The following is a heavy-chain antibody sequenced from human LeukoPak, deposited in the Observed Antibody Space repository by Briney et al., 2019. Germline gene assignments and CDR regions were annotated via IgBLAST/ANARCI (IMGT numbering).Heavy chain of an antibody. J-gene: IGHJ4*02. CDR1: GFTFSSYS. CDR3: AKDLYRRSVYDSSGYYYPFDY. Sequence: PGGSLRLSCAASGFTFSSYSMNWVRQAPGKGLEWVSYSSSSGSTISYADSVQGRFTISRDNSKNTLYLQMNSLRAEDTAVYYCAKDLYRRSVYDSSGYYYPFDYWGQGTLVTVSS. D-gene: IGHD3-22*01. V-gene: IGHV3-48*01. CDR2: SSSSGSTI.